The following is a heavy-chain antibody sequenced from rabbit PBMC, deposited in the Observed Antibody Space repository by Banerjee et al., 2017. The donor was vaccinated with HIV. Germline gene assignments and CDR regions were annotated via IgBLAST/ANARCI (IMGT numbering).Heavy chain of an antibody. J-gene: IGHJ6*01. CDR1: GIDFSIYFD. Sequence: QEQLEESGGGLVKPGGTLTLTCKASGIDFSIYFDMCWVRQAPGKGLELIACINAGSSGSTYYASWAKGRFTISKPSSTTVTLQMTSLTAADTATYFCARGYYDMDLWGPGTLVTVS. CDR2: INAGSSGST. V-gene: IGHV1S45*01. CDR3: ARGYYDMDL.